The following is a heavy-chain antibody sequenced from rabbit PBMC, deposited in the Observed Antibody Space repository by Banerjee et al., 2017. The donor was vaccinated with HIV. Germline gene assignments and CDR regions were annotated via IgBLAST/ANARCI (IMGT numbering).Heavy chain of an antibody. D-gene: IGHD7-1*01. J-gene: IGHJ4*01. CDR1: GFDFSNYG. Sequence: QEQLQESGGGLFQPGGSLKLSCKASGFDFSNYGVSWVRQAPGKGLEWIACIYAGSGRAYYASWAKGRFTISKTSSTTVTLQMTSLTAADTATYFCAREGYGDGTGDHDLWGQGTLVTVS. CDR3: AREGYGDGTGDHDL. CDR2: IYAGSGRA. V-gene: IGHV1S45*01.